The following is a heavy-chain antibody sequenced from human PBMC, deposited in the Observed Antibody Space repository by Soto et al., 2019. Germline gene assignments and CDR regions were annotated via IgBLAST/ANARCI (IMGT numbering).Heavy chain of an antibody. CDR3: AKGDIVATIGVFDY. CDR2: MSYDGRDK. Sequence: PGGSLRLSCAASGFTFSRYGMHWVRQAPGKGLEWVAVMSYDGRDKYYADSVKGRFTISRDNSKNTLYLQMNSLRAEDTAVYYCAKGDIVATIGVFDYWGQGTLVTVPS. J-gene: IGHJ4*02. D-gene: IGHD5-12*01. CDR1: GFTFSRYG. V-gene: IGHV3-30*18.